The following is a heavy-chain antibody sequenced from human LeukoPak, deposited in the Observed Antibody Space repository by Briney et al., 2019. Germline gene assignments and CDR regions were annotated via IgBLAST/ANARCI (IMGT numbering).Heavy chain of an antibody. CDR2: IYYSGST. D-gene: IGHD3-10*01. Sequence: PSETLSLTCTVSGGSISSSSYYWGWIRRPPGKGLEWIGSIYYSGSTYYNPSLKSRVTISVDTSKNQFSLKLSSVTAADTAVYYCARDPYYYGSGTYWGQGTLVTVSS. J-gene: IGHJ4*02. V-gene: IGHV4-39*07. CDR3: ARDPYYYGSGTY. CDR1: GGSISSSSYY.